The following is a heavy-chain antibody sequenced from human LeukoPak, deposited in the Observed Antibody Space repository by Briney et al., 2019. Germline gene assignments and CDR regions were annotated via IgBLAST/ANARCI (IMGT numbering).Heavy chain of an antibody. D-gene: IGHD1-26*01. CDR2: ITSSGTYI. Sequence: GGSLRLSCAASGFTFSSYSMNWVRQAPGKGLEWVSSITSSGTYIYYADSLKGRFTISRDNAKNSLYLQMNSLRAEDTAMYYCATGEGGFDYWGQGTLVTVSS. CDR1: GFTFSSYS. J-gene: IGHJ4*02. V-gene: IGHV3-21*01. CDR3: ATGEGGFDY.